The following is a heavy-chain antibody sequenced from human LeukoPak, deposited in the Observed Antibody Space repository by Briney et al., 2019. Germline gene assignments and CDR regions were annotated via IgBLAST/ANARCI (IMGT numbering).Heavy chain of an antibody. CDR2: IHSDGST. J-gene: IGHJ5*02. D-gene: IGHD1-1*01. CDR3: VRVLDRFDP. V-gene: IGHV3-66*01. Sequence: GGSLRHSCAASGFTVSRNYMSWVRQAPGKGLEWVSIIHSDGSTYYADSVKGRFTISRDNSKNTLYLQMNGLRAEDTAVYYCVRVLDRFDPWGQGSLVTVSS. CDR1: GFTVSRNY.